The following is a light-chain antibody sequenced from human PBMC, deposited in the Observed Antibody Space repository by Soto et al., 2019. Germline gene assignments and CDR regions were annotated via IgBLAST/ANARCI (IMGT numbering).Light chain of an antibody. V-gene: IGLV2-14*01. CDR2: DVS. Sequence: QSALTQPASVSGSHGQSITISCTGTSSDVGGYKYVSWYQQHPGKVPKLMIYDVSNRPSGVSNRFSGSKSGNTASLSISGLQAADEAEYYCSSYTRSTTLNVLFGGGTKLTVL. CDR3: SSYTRSTTLNVL. CDR1: SSDVGGYKY. J-gene: IGLJ2*01.